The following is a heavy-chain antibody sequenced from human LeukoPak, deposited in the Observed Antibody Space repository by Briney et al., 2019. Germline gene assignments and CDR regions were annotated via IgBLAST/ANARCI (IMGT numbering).Heavy chain of an antibody. D-gene: IGHD3-3*01. CDR2: ISSSSSYI. CDR3: ARGNYDFWSGYYDSKYFDY. Sequence: GGSLRLSCAASGFTFSSYSMNWVRQAPGKGLEWVSSISSSSSYIYYADSVKGRFTISRDNAKNSLYLRMNSLRAEDTAVYYCARGNYDFWSGYYDSKYFDYWGQGTLVTVSS. CDR1: GFTFSSYS. J-gene: IGHJ4*02. V-gene: IGHV3-21*01.